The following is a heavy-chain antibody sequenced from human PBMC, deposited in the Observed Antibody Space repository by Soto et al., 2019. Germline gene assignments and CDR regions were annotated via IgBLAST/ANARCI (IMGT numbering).Heavy chain of an antibody. V-gene: IGHV5-51*01. Sequence: SLRVSCKGAGYRCTSYGSGWVRQMPGKGLEWMGIIYPGDSDTRYSPSFQGQVTISADKSISTAYLQWSSLKASDTAMYYCARHHGDYWGQRPLGTVSS. CDR3: ARHHGDY. J-gene: IGHJ4*02. CDR1: GYRCTSYG. CDR2: IYPGDSDT.